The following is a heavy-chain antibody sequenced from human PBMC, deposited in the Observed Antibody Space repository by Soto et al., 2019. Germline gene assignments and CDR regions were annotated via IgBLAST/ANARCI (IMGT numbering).Heavy chain of an antibody. CDR3: ARHYCSSTSCYPVYYYYYGMDV. Sequence: GESLKISCKASGYSFTNYWIGWVRQMPGKGLEWMGIIYPGDSDTRYSPSFQGQVTISADKSISTAYLQWSSLKASDTAMYYCARHYCSSTSCYPVYYYYYGMDVWGQGTTVTVSS. CDR2: IYPGDSDT. D-gene: IGHD2-2*01. J-gene: IGHJ6*02. V-gene: IGHV5-51*01. CDR1: GYSFTNYW.